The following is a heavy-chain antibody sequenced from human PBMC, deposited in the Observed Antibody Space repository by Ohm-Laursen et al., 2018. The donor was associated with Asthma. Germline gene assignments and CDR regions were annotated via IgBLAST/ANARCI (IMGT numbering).Heavy chain of an antibody. D-gene: IGHD1-26*01. CDR3: ARARSGSSYDY. V-gene: IGHV3-48*04. CDR2: VSSSGNTL. J-gene: IGHJ4*02. Sequence: SLRLSCAASRFTFNAYSMIWVRQAPGKGLEWVSYVSSSGNTLYYAASVKCRFTISRDNAKNTLYLQMNSLRAEDTAVYYCARARSGSSYDYWGQGTLVTVSS. CDR1: RFTFNAYS.